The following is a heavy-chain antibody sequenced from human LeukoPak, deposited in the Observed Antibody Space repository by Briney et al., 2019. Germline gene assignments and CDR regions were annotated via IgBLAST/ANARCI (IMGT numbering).Heavy chain of an antibody. CDR3: ARGGYDILTGQLFWFDP. J-gene: IGHJ5*02. Sequence: GGSLRLSCAASGFTFSSYAMSWVRQAPGKGLEWVSAISGSGGSTYYADSVKGRFTISRDNSKNTLYLQMNSLRAEDTAVYYCARGGYDILTGQLFWFDPWGQGTLVTVSS. CDR1: GFTFSSYA. V-gene: IGHV3-23*01. D-gene: IGHD3-9*01. CDR2: ISGSGGST.